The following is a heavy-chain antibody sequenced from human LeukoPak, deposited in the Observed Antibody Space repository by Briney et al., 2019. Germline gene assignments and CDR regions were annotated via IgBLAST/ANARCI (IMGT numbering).Heavy chain of an antibody. D-gene: IGHD2-2*01. CDR3: ARDKSYCSSTSCYGGVKYYGMDV. V-gene: IGHV1-3*01. CDR1: GYTFTSYA. J-gene: IGHJ6*02. Sequence: ASVKVSCKASGYTFTSYAMHWVRQAPGQRLEWMGWINAGNGNTKYSQKFQGRVTITRDTSASTAYMELSSLRSEDTAVYYCARDKSYCSSTSCYGGVKYYGMDVWGQGTTVTVSS. CDR2: INAGNGNT.